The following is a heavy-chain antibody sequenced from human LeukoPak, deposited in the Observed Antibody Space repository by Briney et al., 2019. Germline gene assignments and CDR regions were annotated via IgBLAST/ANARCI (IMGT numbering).Heavy chain of an antibody. CDR3: TTERHIVVVPAAIRDGVDI. V-gene: IGHV3-15*01. J-gene: IGHJ3*02. D-gene: IGHD2-2*02. CDR2: IKSKTDGGTT. Sequence: WIRQPPGKGLEWVGRIKSKTDGGTTDYAAPVKGRFTISRDDSKNTLYLQMNSLKTEDTAVYYCTTERHIVVVPAAIRDGVDIWGQGTMVTVSS.